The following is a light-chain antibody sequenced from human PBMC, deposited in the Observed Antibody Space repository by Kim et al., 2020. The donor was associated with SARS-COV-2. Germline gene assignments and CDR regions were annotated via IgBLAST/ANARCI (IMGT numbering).Light chain of an antibody. V-gene: IGLV3-19*01. Sequence: SSELTQDPAVSVALGQTVRITCQGDSLRSYYASWYQQKPGQAPVLVIYGKNNRPSVIPDRFSGSSSGNTASLTITGAQAEDEADYYCNSRDSSVNPLLYV. J-gene: IGLJ1*01. CDR1: SLRSYY. CDR3: NSRDSSVNPLLYV. CDR2: GKN.